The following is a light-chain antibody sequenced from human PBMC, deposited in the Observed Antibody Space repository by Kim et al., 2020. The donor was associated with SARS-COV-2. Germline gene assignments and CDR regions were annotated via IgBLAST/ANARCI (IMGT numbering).Light chain of an antibody. CDR1: ENISDT. Sequence: AAVGDRVTSTCQAIENISDTLNWVQHKPGKAPTLLIYHASNLESGVPSRFTGGGSGTHFTFTITSLQTEDVATYFCQQFLNLPLAFGGGTKVDIK. J-gene: IGKJ4*01. V-gene: IGKV1-33*01. CDR3: QQFLNLPLA. CDR2: HAS.